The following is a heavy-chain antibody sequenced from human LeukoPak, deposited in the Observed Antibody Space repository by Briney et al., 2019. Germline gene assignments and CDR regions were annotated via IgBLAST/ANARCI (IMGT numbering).Heavy chain of an antibody. Sequence: GTSVKVSCKASGFTFTSSAVQWVRQARGQRLEWIGWIVVGSGNTNYAQKFQERVTITRDMSTSTAYMELSSLRSEDTAVYYCARPTMVRGAWDYWGQGTLVTVSS. CDR2: IVVGSGNT. J-gene: IGHJ4*02. D-gene: IGHD3-10*01. CDR1: GFTFTSSA. V-gene: IGHV1-58*01. CDR3: ARPTMVRGAWDY.